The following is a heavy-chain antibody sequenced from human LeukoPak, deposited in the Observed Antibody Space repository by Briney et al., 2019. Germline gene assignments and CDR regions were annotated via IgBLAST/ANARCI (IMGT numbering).Heavy chain of an antibody. J-gene: IGHJ3*02. CDR3: ATEVVATSFPHDAFDI. V-gene: IGHV1-2*02. CDR2: INPNSGGT. Sequence: ASVKVSCKASGYTFTGYYMHWVRQAPGQGLEWMGWINPNSGGTKYGQKFQGRVTMTRDTSITTAYMELSGLTSDDTAVYYCATEVVATSFPHDAFDIWGQGTMVTVSS. D-gene: IGHD5-12*01. CDR1: GYTFTGYY.